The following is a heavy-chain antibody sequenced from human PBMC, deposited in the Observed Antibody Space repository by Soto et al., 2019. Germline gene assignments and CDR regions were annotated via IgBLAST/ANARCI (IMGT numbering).Heavy chain of an antibody. Sequence: PGESLKISCKGSGYSFTSYWISWVRQMPGKGLEWMGRIDPSDSYTNYSPSFQGHVTISADKSISTAYLQWSSLKASDTAMYYCASSYCGGGCYPYYYYGMDVWGQGTTVTVSS. CDR3: ASSYCGGGCYPYYYYGMDV. CDR1: GYSFTSYW. V-gene: IGHV5-10-1*01. D-gene: IGHD2-21*02. CDR2: IDPSDSYT. J-gene: IGHJ6*02.